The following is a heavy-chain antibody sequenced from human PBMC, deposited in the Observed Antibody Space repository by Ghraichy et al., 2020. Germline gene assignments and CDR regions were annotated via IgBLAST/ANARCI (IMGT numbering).Heavy chain of an antibody. CDR1: GGSISSYY. D-gene: IGHD6-19*01. CDR3: ARDLPRGAVAANWFDP. CDR2: IYTSGST. J-gene: IGHJ5*02. Sequence: SETLSLTCTVSGGSISSYYWSWIRQSAGKGLEWIGRIYTSGSTNYNPSLKSRVTMSVDTSKNQFSLKLSSVTAADTAVYYCARDLPRGAVAANWFDPWGQGTLVTVSS. V-gene: IGHV4-4*07.